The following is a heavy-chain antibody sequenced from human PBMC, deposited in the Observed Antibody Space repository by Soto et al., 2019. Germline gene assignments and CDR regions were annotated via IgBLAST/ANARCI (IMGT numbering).Heavy chain of an antibody. D-gene: IGHD1-7*01. J-gene: IGHJ4*01. V-gene: IGHV3-11*06. CDR2: ISSRSSYT. CDR3: AGYNWNSQNY. Sequence: PGGSLRLSCAASGFTFSDYYMSWIRQAPGKGLEWVSHISSRSSYTNYADSVKGRFTISRDNAKSMVYLQMNSLRVEDTAVYYCAGYNWNSQNYWGHGTLVTVSS. CDR1: GFTFSDYY.